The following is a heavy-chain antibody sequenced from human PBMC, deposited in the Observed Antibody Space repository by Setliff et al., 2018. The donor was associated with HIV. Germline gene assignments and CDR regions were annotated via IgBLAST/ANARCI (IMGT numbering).Heavy chain of an antibody. CDR1: GFTFSSYS. CDR3: ARSRAAGFDY. Sequence: GGSLRLSCVASGFTFSSYSMNWVRQAPGKGLEWVSYISSSSSTIYYADSVKGRFTIPRDNAKNSLYLQMNSLRAEDTAVYYCARSRAAGFDYWGQGTLVTVSS. D-gene: IGHD6-13*01. V-gene: IGHV3-48*01. J-gene: IGHJ4*02. CDR2: ISSSSSTI.